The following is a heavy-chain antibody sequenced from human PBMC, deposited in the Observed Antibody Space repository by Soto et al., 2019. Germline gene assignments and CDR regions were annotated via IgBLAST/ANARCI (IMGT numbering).Heavy chain of an antibody. J-gene: IGHJ4*02. V-gene: IGHV3-30-3*01. CDR2: ISYDGNNK. CDR1: GFIFSNSA. Sequence: GGSLRLSCAGSGFIFSNSAFHWVRQAPGKGLEWVALISYDGNNKYYADSVKGRFTISRDNSKNTLYLQMHSLRADDTAVYYCAREVAYYDRSGFFDYWGQRALVTVSS. CDR3: AREVAYYDRSGFFDY. D-gene: IGHD3-22*01.